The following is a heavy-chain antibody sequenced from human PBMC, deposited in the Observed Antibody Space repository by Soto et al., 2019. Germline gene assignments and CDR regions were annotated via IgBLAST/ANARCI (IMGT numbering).Heavy chain of an antibody. Sequence: PSETLSLTCAVYGGSFSDHYWSWIRQPPGKGLEWIGEINHSGSTNYNPSLKSRVTISVDTSKNQFSLKLSSVTAADTAVYYCATGFWSGYPHWGQGTLVTVSS. CDR1: GGSFSDHY. J-gene: IGHJ4*02. CDR3: ATGFWSGYPH. CDR2: INHSGST. D-gene: IGHD3-3*01. V-gene: IGHV4-34*01.